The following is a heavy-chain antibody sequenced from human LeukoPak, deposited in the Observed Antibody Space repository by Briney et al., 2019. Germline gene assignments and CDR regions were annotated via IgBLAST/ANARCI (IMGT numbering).Heavy chain of an antibody. J-gene: IGHJ4*02. CDR2: INHSGTT. D-gene: IGHD3-22*01. CDR3: ARYYYDSSGYFY. CDR1: GGSFSGNY. Sequence: SETLSLTCAVYGGSFSGNYWSWIRQPPGKGLEWIGDINHSGTTNYSPSLKSRVTISVDTSKNQFSLKLSSVTAADTAVYYCARYYYDSSGYFYWGQGALVTVSS. V-gene: IGHV4-34*01.